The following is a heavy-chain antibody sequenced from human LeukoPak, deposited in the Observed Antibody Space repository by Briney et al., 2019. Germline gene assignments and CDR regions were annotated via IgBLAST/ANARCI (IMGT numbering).Heavy chain of an antibody. D-gene: IGHD6-6*01. CDR2: IYYSGST. CDR3: ARVLSSSSKVFDY. V-gene: IGHV4-59*01. J-gene: IGHJ4*02. CDR1: GGSISSYY. Sequence: SETLSLTCTVSGGSISSYYWSWIRQPPGKGLECIGYIYYSGSTNYNPSLKSRVTISVDTSKNQFSLKLSSVTAADTAVYYCARVLSSSSKVFDYWGQGTLVTVSS.